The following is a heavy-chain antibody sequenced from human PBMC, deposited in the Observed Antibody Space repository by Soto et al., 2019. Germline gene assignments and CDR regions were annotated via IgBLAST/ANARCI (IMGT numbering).Heavy chain of an antibody. D-gene: IGHD6-19*01. CDR3: ARDSSGWDAFDI. CDR1: GFTFSSYA. V-gene: IGHV3-30-3*01. Sequence: LRLSCAASGFTFSSYAMHWVRQAPGKGLEWVAVISYDGSNKYYADSVKGRFTISRDNSKNTLYLQMNSLRAEDTAVYYCARDSSGWDAFDIWGQGTMVTVSS. CDR2: ISYDGSNK. J-gene: IGHJ3*02.